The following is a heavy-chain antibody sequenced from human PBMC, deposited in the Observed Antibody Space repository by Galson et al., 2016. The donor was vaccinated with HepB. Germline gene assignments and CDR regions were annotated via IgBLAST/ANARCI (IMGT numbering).Heavy chain of an antibody. D-gene: IGHD3-22*01. Sequence: SVKVSCKASGYTFTNYGVSWVRQAPGQGLEWMGWISSYNGDTNYAQMFQGRVTMTRNTSISTAYMELSSLRSEDTAIYYCARAFYYDSSGFNWFDPWGQGTLVTVSS. V-gene: IGHV1-18*01. CDR3: ARAFYYDSSGFNWFDP. CDR1: GYTFTNYG. CDR2: ISSYNGDT. J-gene: IGHJ5*02.